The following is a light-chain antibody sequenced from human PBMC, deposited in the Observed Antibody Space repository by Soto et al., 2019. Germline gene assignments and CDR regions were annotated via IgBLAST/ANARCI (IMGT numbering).Light chain of an antibody. Sequence: QSVLTQPPSVSAAPGQKVTISCSGSSSNIGNNYVSWYQQFPGTAPKLLMYDNNQRLSDIPDRFSGSKSGTSATLGITGLQTGDEADYYCGTWDSSLSAVVFGGGTQLTVL. CDR3: GTWDSSLSAVV. CDR2: DNN. V-gene: IGLV1-51*01. CDR1: SSNIGNNY. J-gene: IGLJ3*02.